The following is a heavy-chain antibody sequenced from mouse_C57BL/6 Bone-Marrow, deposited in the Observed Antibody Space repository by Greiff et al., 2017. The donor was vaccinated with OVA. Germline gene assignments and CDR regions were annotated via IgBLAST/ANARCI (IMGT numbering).Heavy chain of an antibody. V-gene: IGHV1-50*01. Sequence: QVQLQQPGAELVKPGASVKLSCKASGYTFTSYWMQWVKQRPGQGLEWIGEIDPSDSYTNYNQKFKGKATLTVDTSSSTAYMQLSSLTSEDAAVYYCARITTGPYGGQGTTLTVAS. CDR3: ARITTGPY. J-gene: IGHJ2*01. CDR1: GYTFTSYW. CDR2: IDPSDSYT. D-gene: IGHD1-1*01.